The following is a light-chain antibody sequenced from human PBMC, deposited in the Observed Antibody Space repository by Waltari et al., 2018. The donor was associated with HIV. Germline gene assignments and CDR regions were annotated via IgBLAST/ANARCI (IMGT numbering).Light chain of an antibody. V-gene: IGKV3-15*01. CDR3: QQYNNWPPAIT. Sequence: EIVLTQSPVTLSVSPGERATLSCRASQSVSSNLAWYQQKPGQPPRLLIYGASTRAAGIPARFSGSGSGTEFTLTISSLQSEDFALYYCQQYNNWPPAITFGQGTRLEIK. CDR1: QSVSSN. J-gene: IGKJ5*01. CDR2: GAS.